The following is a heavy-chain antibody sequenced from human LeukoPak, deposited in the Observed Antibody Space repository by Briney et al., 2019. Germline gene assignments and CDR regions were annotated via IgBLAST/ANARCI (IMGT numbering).Heavy chain of an antibody. CDR3: ARFVPSAGEFDY. CDR2: ISDSGNT. J-gene: IGHJ4*02. Sequence: NTSETLSLTCTVSGGSISSDYWSWIRQPPGKGLEWIGSISDSGNTNYSPSLKSRVTISVDTSKNQFSLKLSSVTAADTAVYYCARFVPSAGEFDYWGQGTLVTVSS. CDR1: GGSISSDY. V-gene: IGHV4-59*08. D-gene: IGHD3-10*01.